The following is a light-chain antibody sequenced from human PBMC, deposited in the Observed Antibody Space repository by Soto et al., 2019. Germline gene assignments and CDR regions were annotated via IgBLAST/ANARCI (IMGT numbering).Light chain of an antibody. J-gene: IGLJ3*02. CDR2: QDS. Sequence: SYELTQPPSVSVSPGQTASITCSGDKLEDKYACWYQQKPGQSPVLVIYQDSKRPSGIPERFSGSNSGNTATLTIGGTQAMDEADYYCQAWDSSTAVFGGGTKVTVL. CDR1: KLEDKY. CDR3: QAWDSSTAV. V-gene: IGLV3-1*01.